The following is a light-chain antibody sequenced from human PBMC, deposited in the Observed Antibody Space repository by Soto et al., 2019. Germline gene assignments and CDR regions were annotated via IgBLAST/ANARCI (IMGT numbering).Light chain of an antibody. V-gene: IGKV3-20*01. CDR1: QSVGSY. CDR3: QQYGSSSEIT. Sequence: EIVMTQSPATLSVSPGERATLSCRASQSVGSYLAWYQQKPGQARRLLIYGASSRATGFPDRFSGSGSGTDFTLTISGLEPEDSAVYYCQQYGSSSEITFGQGTRLEI. CDR2: GAS. J-gene: IGKJ5*01.